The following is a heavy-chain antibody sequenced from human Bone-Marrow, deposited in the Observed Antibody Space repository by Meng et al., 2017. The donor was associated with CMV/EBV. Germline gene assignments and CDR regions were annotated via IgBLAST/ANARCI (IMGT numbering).Heavy chain of an antibody. J-gene: IGHJ4*02. D-gene: IGHD4-17*01. V-gene: IGHV3-21*01. Sequence: GESLKISCAASGFTFSSYSMNWVRQAPGKGLEWVSSISSSSSYIYYADSVKGRFTISRDNAKNSLYLQMNSLRAEDTAGYYCARDQDYGDIADFDYWGQGTLVTVSS. CDR1: GFTFSSYS. CDR3: ARDQDYGDIADFDY. CDR2: ISSSSSYI.